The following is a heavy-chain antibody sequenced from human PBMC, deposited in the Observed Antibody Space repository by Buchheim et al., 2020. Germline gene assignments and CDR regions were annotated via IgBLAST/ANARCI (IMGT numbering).Heavy chain of an antibody. V-gene: IGHV4-34*01. J-gene: IGHJ6*02. D-gene: IGHD2-21*01. CDR2: FNYDGRT. Sequence: QVLLQQGGARLLKPSETLSLTCDVSDGSFSSFYWTWIRQPPGKGLEWIGEFNYDGRTNYSPSLKSRVIISVDRSRTQPPLTLRSVTAADTGVYYCARGTGQIVYFYGMDVWGQGTT. CDR1: DGSFSSFY. CDR3: ARGTGQIVYFYGMDV.